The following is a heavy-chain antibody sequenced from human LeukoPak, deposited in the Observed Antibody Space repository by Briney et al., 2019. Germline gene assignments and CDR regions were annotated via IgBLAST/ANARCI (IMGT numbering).Heavy chain of an antibody. CDR2: MYYSESP. J-gene: IGHJ4*02. CDR1: GASIRSYY. D-gene: IGHD3-22*01. CDR3: ARSYDTNNRQRFDY. V-gene: IGHV4-59*08. Sequence: PSETLSLTCTVSGASIRSYYWSWIRQSPGKGLEWIAYMYYSESPSYNPSLKCRVTMSGDTSRNQFSLKLNSVTAADTAVYYCARSYDTNNRQRFDYWGQGILVTVSP.